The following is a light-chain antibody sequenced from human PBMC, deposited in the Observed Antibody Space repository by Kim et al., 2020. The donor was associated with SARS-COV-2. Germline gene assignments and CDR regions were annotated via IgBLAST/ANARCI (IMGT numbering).Light chain of an antibody. V-gene: IGKV3-15*01. J-gene: IGKJ5*01. CDR2: GAS. CDR3: QQYNSWPLT. CDR1: QSIASS. Sequence: ETVMTQSPATLPVSPGERATLSCRASQSIASSLAWYQQKPGQAPRLLIYGASTRATGISARFSGSGSGTEFTLTLSSLQSEDFAVYYCQQYNSWPLTFGQGTRLEIK.